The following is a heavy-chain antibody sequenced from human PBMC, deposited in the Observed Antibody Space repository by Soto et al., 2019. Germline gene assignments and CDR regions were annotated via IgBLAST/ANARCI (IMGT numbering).Heavy chain of an antibody. V-gene: IGHV4-61*01. D-gene: IGHD6-13*01. CDR1: GGSVSSGTYY. J-gene: IGHJ5*02. Sequence: QVQLQESGPGLVKPSETLSLTCTVSGGSVSSGTYYWTWIRQPPGKGLEWIGYIYYSGSTNYNPSLKSRVTISVDTSKNQFSLKLSSVTAADTAVYSCVRRIAVGGTGWFDPWGRGILVTVSS. CDR2: IYYSGST. CDR3: VRRIAVGGTGWFDP.